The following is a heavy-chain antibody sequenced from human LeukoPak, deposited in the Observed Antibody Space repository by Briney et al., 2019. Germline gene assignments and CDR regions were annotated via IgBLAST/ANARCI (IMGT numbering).Heavy chain of an antibody. D-gene: IGHD6-13*01. CDR1: GYSISSGFY. V-gene: IGHV4-38-2*02. CDR3: ARDNIAAAGTLIGY. J-gene: IGHJ4*02. CDR2: FHHSGST. Sequence: PSETLSLTCSVSGYSISSGFYWDWIRQPPGKGLEWIRSFHHSGSTPYNPSLNSRVSISVDTSKNQLSLKLSSVTAADTAVYYCARDNIAAAGTLIGYWGQGTLVTVSS.